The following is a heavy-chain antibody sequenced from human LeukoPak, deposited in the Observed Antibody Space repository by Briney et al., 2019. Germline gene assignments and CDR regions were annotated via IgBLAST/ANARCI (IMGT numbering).Heavy chain of an antibody. D-gene: IGHD2-2*01. J-gene: IGHJ4*02. Sequence: GGSLRLSCAASGFTFSSYAMSWVRQAPGKGLEWVSAISGSGGSTYYADSVKGRFTISRDNSKNTLYLQMSSLRAEDTAVYYCAKEKRERDSPYADYWGQGTLVTVSS. CDR1: GFTFSSYA. CDR2: ISGSGGST. V-gene: IGHV3-23*01. CDR3: AKEKRERDSPYADY.